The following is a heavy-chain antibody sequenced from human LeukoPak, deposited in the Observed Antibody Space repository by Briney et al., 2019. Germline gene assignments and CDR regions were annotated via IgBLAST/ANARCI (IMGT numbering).Heavy chain of an antibody. Sequence: GGSLRLSCAASGFTFSSYGMHWVRQAPGKGLEWVAVIWYDGSNKYYADSVKGRFTISRDNSKNTLYLQMNSLRAEDTAVYYCARGWGYCSSTSCYTPLPGPPFDYWGQGTLVTVSS. D-gene: IGHD2-2*02. CDR3: ARGWGYCSSTSCYTPLPGPPFDY. V-gene: IGHV3-33*01. CDR1: GFTFSSYG. J-gene: IGHJ4*02. CDR2: IWYDGSNK.